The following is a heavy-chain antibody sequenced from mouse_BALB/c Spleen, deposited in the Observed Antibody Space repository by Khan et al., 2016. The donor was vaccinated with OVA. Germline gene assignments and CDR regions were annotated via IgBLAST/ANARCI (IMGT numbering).Heavy chain of an antibody. V-gene: IGHV5-6-5*01. CDR3: TEGLYLYYLDN. J-gene: IGHJ2*01. CDR2: ISSGGFT. Sequence: EVELVESGGGLVKPGGSLKLSCAASGFTFSSYTMSWVRQTPETRLEWVASISSGGFTYYPDSVKGRFTISRDNAWNILYLQMSSQRAEDTAMYYCTEGLYLYYLDNWGQGTTLTVSS. D-gene: IGHD6-1*01. CDR1: GFTFSSYT.